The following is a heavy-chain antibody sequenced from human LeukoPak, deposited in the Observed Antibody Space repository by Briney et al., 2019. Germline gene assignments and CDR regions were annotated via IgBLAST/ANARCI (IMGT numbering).Heavy chain of an antibody. D-gene: IGHD1-1*01. CDR1: GGSFSGYY. CDR3: ARGQTGTTFRGGYYGMVV. V-gene: IGHV4-34*01. Sequence: SETLSLTCAVYGGSFSGYYWSWIRQPPGKGLEWIGEINHSGSTNYNPSLKSRVTISVDTSKNQFSLKLSSVTAADTAVYYCARGQTGTTFRGGYYGMVVWGQGTTVTVSS. CDR2: INHSGST. J-gene: IGHJ6*02.